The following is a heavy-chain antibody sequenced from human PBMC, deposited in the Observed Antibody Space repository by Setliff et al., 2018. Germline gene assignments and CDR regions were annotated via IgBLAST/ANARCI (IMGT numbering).Heavy chain of an antibody. D-gene: IGHD1-26*01. CDR2: ILDDGVKK. J-gene: IGHJ4*02. Sequence: GSLRLSCAASGFTFSTYRMHWVRQAPGKGLEWVAVILDDGVKKYHADSVKGRFTISRDNSKNTLYLQMDSLRTEDTSIYYCARGQQWELLPPYFDYWGRGTLVTVSS. CDR1: GFTFSTYR. CDR3: ARGQQWELLPPYFDY. V-gene: IGHV3-30*03.